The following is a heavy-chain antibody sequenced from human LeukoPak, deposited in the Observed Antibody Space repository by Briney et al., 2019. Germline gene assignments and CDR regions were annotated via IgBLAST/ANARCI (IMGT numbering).Heavy chain of an antibody. J-gene: IGHJ5*02. Sequence: PSETLSLTCTVSGGSISNYYYWSWLRQPPGEGLEWIGHISYSGSTNYNPSLKSRVTISVDTSKNQFSLKLSSVTAADTAVYYCARSIAAAGTPLDWSDPWGQGTLVTVSS. CDR3: ARSIAAAGTPLDWSDP. D-gene: IGHD6-13*01. CDR1: GGSISNYYY. CDR2: ISYSGST. V-gene: IGHV4-59*01.